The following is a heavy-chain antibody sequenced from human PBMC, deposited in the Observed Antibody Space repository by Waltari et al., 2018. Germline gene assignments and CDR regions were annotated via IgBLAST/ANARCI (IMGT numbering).Heavy chain of an antibody. Sequence: QLQLQESGPGLVKPSETLSLTCPVPSGAIRSSGYYWGWIRQPPGKGLEWMGSIYYSGNTYYNPSLKNRVTISVDTSKNQFSLKVTSVTAADTAVYYCAKVWKNYRTDYWGQGTLVTVSS. J-gene: IGHJ4*02. V-gene: IGHV4-39*07. CDR1: SGAIRSSGYY. D-gene: IGHD1-7*01. CDR3: AKVWKNYRTDY. CDR2: IYYSGNT.